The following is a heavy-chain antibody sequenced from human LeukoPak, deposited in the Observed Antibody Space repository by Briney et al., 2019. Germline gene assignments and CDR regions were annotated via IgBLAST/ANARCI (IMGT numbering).Heavy chain of an antibody. Sequence: PGGSLRLSCAASGFTFSTYEMNWVRQAPGKGLEWVSSISSSSSYIYYADSVKGRFTISRDNAKNSLYLQMNSLRAEDTAVYYCARKIVGAYFDYWGQGTLVTVSS. D-gene: IGHD1-26*01. CDR3: ARKIVGAYFDY. CDR2: ISSSSSYI. J-gene: IGHJ4*02. V-gene: IGHV3-21*01. CDR1: GFTFSTYE.